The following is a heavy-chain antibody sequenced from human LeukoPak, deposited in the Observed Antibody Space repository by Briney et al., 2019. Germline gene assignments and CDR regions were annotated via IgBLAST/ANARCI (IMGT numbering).Heavy chain of an antibody. J-gene: IGHJ4*02. V-gene: IGHV4-59*01. D-gene: IGHD6-19*01. Sequence: SETLSLTCTVSGGSISSYYWSWIRQPPGKGLEWTGYIYYSGSTNYNPSLKSRVTISVDTSKNQFSLKLSSVTAADTAVYYCARDLGSVAGTGLVYWGQGTLVTVSS. CDR2: IYYSGST. CDR3: ARDLGSVAGTGLVY. CDR1: GGSISSYY.